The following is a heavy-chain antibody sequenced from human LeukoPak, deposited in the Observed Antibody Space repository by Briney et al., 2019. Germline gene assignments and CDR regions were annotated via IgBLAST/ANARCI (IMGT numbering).Heavy chain of an antibody. Sequence: NTSETLSLTCTVSGGSISSYYWSWIRQPPGKGLEWIGYIYHSGSTKYNPSLKSRVTISVDTSKNQFSLKLNSVTAADTAVYFCARWYCSRGTCYYLDYWGQGTLVTVSS. D-gene: IGHD2-2*01. CDR1: GGSISSYY. J-gene: IGHJ4*02. V-gene: IGHV4-59*01. CDR3: ARWYCSRGTCYYLDY. CDR2: IYHSGST.